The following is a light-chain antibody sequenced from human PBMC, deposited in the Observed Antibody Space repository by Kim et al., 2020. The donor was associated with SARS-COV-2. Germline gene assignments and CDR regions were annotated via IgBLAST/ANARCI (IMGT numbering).Light chain of an antibody. Sequence: QPFTISCTGTSSDVGGYNYVSWYQQHPGKAPKLMIYYVSKRPSGVPDRFSGSKSGNTASLTISGLQAEDEADYYCCSYAGSYTNYVFGTGTKVTVL. CDR2: YVS. CDR3: CSYAGSYTNYV. V-gene: IGLV2-11*01. J-gene: IGLJ1*01. CDR1: SSDVGGYNY.